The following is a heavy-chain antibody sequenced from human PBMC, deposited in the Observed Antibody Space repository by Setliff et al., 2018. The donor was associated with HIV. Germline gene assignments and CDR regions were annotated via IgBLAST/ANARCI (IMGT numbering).Heavy chain of an antibody. Sequence: ASVKVSCKASGYNFNSYYIYWVRQAPGQGLEWMGVINPSGAVTTYAQKFQGRVTMTRDTPMSTVYMEMSSLRSEDTAMYYCAREPPRRRGTVTGDYWGQGTLVTSPQ. V-gene: IGHV1-46*02. CDR1: GYNFNSYY. CDR3: AREPPRRRGTVTGDY. J-gene: IGHJ4*02. D-gene: IGHD4-17*01. CDR2: INPSGAVT.